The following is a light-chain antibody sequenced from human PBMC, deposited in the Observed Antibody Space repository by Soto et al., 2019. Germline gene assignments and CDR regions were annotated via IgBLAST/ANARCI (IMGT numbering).Light chain of an antibody. V-gene: IGKV1-8*01. CDR1: QGISSY. CDR2: AAH. CDR3: QEYYSYPRT. J-gene: IGKJ1*01. Sequence: AIRMTQSPSSLSASTGDRVTITCRASQGISSYLAWYQQEPGKAPKLLIYAAHTLQSGVPARFSGSGSGSDFTLTISCLQSEDFATYYCQEYYSYPRTFGQGTKVEIK.